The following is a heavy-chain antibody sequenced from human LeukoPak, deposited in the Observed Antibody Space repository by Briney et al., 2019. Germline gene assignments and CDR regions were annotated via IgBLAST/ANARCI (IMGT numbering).Heavy chain of an antibody. D-gene: IGHD2-15*01. CDR1: GFTFSSYS. J-gene: IGHJ4*02. CDR3: ARDYCSGGSCYSEVDY. CDR2: ISSSSSYI. V-gene: IGHV3-21*01. Sequence: GGSLRLSCAASGFTFSSYSMNWVRQAPGKGLEWVSSISSSSSYIYYADSVKGRFTISRDNAKNSLYLQMNSLRAEDTAVYYCARDYCSGGSCYSEVDYWGQGTLVTVSS.